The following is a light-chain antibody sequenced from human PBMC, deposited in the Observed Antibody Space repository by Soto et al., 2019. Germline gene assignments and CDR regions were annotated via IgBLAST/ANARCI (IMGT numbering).Light chain of an antibody. Sequence: VLTQSPCTLSLSPGERATLSCRASQSVSSSYLAWYQQKPGQAPRLLIYGASSRATGIPDRFSGSGSGTDFTLTISRLEPEDFAVYYCHQYGSSPATFGQGTKVAIK. CDR3: HQYGSSPAT. CDR2: GAS. CDR1: QSVSSSY. V-gene: IGKV3-20*01. J-gene: IGKJ1*01.